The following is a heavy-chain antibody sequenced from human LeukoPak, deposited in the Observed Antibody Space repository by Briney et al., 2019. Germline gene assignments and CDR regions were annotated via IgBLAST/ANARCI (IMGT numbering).Heavy chain of an antibody. CDR1: GFTFSNYG. CDR2: ITGSGGTT. CDR3: AKGRTLVGGSTRSYDY. J-gene: IGHJ4*02. V-gene: IGHV3-23*01. D-gene: IGHD1-26*01. Sequence: GGSLRLSCAASGFTFSNYGMSWVRQTPGKGLEWVSAITGSGGTTYYPDSVKGRFTISRDNSKNTLYLQINSLRAEDTAIYYCAKGRTLVGGSTRSYDYWGQGTLVTVSS.